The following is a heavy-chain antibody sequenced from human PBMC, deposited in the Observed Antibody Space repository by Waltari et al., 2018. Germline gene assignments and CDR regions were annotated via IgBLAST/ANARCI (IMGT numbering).Heavy chain of an antibody. J-gene: IGHJ4*02. V-gene: IGHV3-7*01. CDR1: GFTFSSNW. CDR2: INQDGSKK. CDR3: AGDKY. Sequence: EVQLVEPGGGLAQPGGPRSLAWSASGFTFSSNWMTWVRQAPGKGLEEVANINQDGSKKDYVDSVKGRFTISRDNAKNSLYLQMNSLRAEDTAVYYCAGDKYWGQGTLVTVSS.